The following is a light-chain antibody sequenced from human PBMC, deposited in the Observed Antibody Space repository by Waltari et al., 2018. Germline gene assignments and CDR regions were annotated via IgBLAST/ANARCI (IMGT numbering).Light chain of an antibody. CDR1: QSIGSL. V-gene: IGKV1-5*01. CDR3: QQSYTAPFT. Sequence: DIQMTQSPSTLSASVGDRVTITCRASQSIGSLLAWYQQKPGKAPKLLIYDASSLESGVPSRFSGSGSGTEFTLTINSLRPEDFATYYCQQSYTAPFTFGPGTRVDLK. CDR2: DAS. J-gene: IGKJ3*01.